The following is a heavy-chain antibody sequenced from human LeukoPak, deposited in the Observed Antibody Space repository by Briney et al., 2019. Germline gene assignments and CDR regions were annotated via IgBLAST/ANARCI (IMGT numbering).Heavy chain of an antibody. CDR2: ISAYNGNT. V-gene: IGHV1-18*01. CDR3: AGPYYDSSAPPYDY. Sequence: AASVKVSCKASGYTFTSYGISWMRQAPGQGLEWMGWISAYNGNTNYAQKLQGRVTTTTDTSTSTAYMELRSLRSDDTAVYYCAGPYYDSSAPPYDYWGQGTLVTVSS. D-gene: IGHD3-22*01. CDR1: GYTFTSYG. J-gene: IGHJ4*02.